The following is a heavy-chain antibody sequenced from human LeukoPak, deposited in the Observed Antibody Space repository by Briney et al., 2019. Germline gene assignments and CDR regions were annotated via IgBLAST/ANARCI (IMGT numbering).Heavy chain of an antibody. CDR1: GFTFSSHC. CDR3: ARVVLDALGVFDY. D-gene: IGHD2/OR15-2a*01. Sequence: PGGSLRLSCAASGFTFSSHCMTWVRQAPGKGLEWVANIKQDGSDKYYMDSVKGRFTISRDNAKNSLFLQMNSLRGEDTAVYYCARVVLDALGVFDYWGQGTLVTVSS. J-gene: IGHJ4*02. V-gene: IGHV3-7*01. CDR2: IKQDGSDK.